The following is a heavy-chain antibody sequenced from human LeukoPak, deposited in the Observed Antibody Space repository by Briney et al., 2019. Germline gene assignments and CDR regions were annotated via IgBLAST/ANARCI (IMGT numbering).Heavy chain of an antibody. CDR1: GGTFSSYA. Sequence: ASVKVSCKASGGTFSSYAISWVRQAPGQGLEWMGRIIPILGIANYAQKFQGRVTMTRNTSISTAYMELSSLRSEDTAVYYCARAPLLRFLEWLLPNWFDPWGQGTLVTVSS. V-gene: IGHV1-69*04. CDR3: ARAPLLRFLEWLLPNWFDP. J-gene: IGHJ5*02. D-gene: IGHD3-3*01. CDR2: IIPILGIA.